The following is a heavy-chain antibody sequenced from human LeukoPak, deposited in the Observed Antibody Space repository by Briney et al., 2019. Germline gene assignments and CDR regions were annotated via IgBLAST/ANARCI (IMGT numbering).Heavy chain of an antibody. Sequence: PGGSLRLSCAASGFTFSSYSMNWVRQAPGKGLEWVSYISSSGSTIYYADSVKGRFTISRDNAKNSLYLQMNSLRAEDTAVYYCARVGDSDAFDIWGQGTMVTVSS. CDR3: ARVGDSDAFDI. CDR1: GFTFSSYS. D-gene: IGHD3-16*01. J-gene: IGHJ3*02. CDR2: ISSSGSTI. V-gene: IGHV3-48*04.